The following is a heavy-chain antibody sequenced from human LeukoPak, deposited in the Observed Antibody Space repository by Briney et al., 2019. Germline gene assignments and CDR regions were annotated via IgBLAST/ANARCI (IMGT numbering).Heavy chain of an antibody. V-gene: IGHV3-7*01. J-gene: IGHJ4*02. CDR3: GRWGIVATIDY. Sequence: GGSLRLSCEASGFSFSSAWMAWVRQAPGQGLEWVANISPEGTEKSYVGCVRGRFSISRDDAKKTVYLQTDSLRVEDTAFYYCGRWGIVATIDYWGQGILVTVSS. CDR1: GFSFSSAW. D-gene: IGHD2-15*01. CDR2: ISPEGTEK.